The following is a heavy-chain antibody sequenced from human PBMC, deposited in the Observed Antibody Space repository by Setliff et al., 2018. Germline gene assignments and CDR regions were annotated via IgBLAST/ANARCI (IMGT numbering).Heavy chain of an antibody. CDR1: GGSFSGYY. D-gene: IGHD1-26*01. J-gene: IGHJ4*02. CDR2: INYSRVV. CDR3: ARGSGSFPFDY. V-gene: IGHV4-34*01. Sequence: SETLSLTCGVSGGSFSGYYWSWIRQSPGGGLGWIGEINYSRVVNYKPSLKSRVSISLDTSKNQFSLRLTSLTAADTAVYYCARGSGSFPFDYWGLGTLVTVSS.